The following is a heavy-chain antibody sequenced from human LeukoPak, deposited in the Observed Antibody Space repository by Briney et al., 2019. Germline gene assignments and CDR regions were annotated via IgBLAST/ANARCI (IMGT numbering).Heavy chain of an antibody. CDR3: ARQATSIVGATTNWFDP. D-gene: IGHD1-26*01. CDR1: GYTFTSYD. CDR2: IIPILGIA. Sequence: SVKVSCKASGYTFTSYDISWVRQAPGQGLEWMGRIIPILGIANYAQKFQGRVTITADKSTSTAYMELSSLRSEDTAVYYCARQATSIVGATTNWFDPWGQGTLVTVSS. V-gene: IGHV1-69*04. J-gene: IGHJ5*02.